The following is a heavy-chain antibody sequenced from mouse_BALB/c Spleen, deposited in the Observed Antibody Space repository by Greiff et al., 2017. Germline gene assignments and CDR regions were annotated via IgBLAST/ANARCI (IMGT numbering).Heavy chain of an antibody. V-gene: IGHV14-3*02. J-gene: IGHJ1*01. CDR3: ALYYGSSDWYFDV. Sequence: EVKLMESGAELVKPGASVKLSCTASGFNIKDTYMHWVKQRPEQGLEWIGRIDPANGNTKYDPKFQGKATITADTSSNTAYLQLSSLTSEDTAVYYCALYYGSSDWYFDVWGAGTTVTVSS. CDR1: GFNIKDTY. D-gene: IGHD1-1*01. CDR2: IDPANGNT.